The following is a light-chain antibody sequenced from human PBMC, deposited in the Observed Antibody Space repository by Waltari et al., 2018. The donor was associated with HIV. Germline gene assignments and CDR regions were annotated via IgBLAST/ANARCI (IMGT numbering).Light chain of an antibody. CDR3: QSADSSRTYRV. CDR2: KDS. V-gene: IGLV3-25*03. J-gene: IGLJ3*02. Sequence: SYELTQPPSVSVSPGQTARIPCSGDALPKQYAYWYQQQPGQAPVLVIYKDSERPSGITERFSGSSSGTTVTLTISGVQAEDEADYYCQSADSSRTYRVFGGGTKLTVL. CDR1: ALPKQY.